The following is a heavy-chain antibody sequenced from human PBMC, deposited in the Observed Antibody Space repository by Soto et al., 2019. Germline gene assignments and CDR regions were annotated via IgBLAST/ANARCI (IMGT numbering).Heavy chain of an antibody. Sequence: PGESLKISCKGSGYSFTSYWIGWVRQMPGKGLEWMGIIYPGDSDTRYSPSFQGQVTISADKSISTAYLQWSSLKASDTAMYYCATQMATEDYYYYYGMDVWGQGTTVTVSS. CDR2: IYPGDSDT. CDR3: ATQMATEDYYYYYGMDV. CDR1: GYSFTSYW. J-gene: IGHJ6*02. D-gene: IGHD5-12*01. V-gene: IGHV5-51*01.